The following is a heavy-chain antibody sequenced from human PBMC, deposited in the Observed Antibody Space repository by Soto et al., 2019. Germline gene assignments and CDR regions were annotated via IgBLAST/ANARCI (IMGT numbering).Heavy chain of an antibody. CDR3: ARDWGAPGRGSALGYYYHFGMDV. D-gene: IGHD3-16*01. CDR1: GFTFSTYW. Sequence: EVQLVESGGGLVQPGGSLKLSCEASGFTFSTYWMNWVRQAPGKGLEWVANIKEDGSEAYYVDSVKGRFTISRDNAKNSLYLDMNSLRGEDTAVYYCARDWGAPGRGSALGYYYHFGMDVWGQGTTVTVPS. J-gene: IGHJ6*02. V-gene: IGHV3-7*05. CDR2: IKEDGSEA.